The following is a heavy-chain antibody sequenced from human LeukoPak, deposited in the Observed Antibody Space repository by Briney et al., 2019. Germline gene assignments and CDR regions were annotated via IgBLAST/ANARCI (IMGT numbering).Heavy chain of an antibody. CDR3: ARVGSRDFWSGYLYYFDY. CDR1: GGTFSSYA. J-gene: IGHJ4*02. Sequence: ASVKVSCKASGGTFSSYAISWVRQAPGQGLEWMGGIIPIFGTANYAQKFQGRVTITADESTSTAYMELSSLRSEDTAVYYCARVGSRDFWSGYLYYFDYWGQGTLVTVPS. CDR2: IIPIFGTA. V-gene: IGHV1-69*01. D-gene: IGHD3-3*01.